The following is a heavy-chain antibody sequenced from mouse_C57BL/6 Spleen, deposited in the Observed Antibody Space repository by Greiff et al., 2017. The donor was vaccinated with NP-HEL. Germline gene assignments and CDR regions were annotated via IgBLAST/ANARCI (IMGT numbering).Heavy chain of an antibody. CDR2: IYPGSGST. V-gene: IGHV1-55*01. Sequence: QVQLQQPGAELVKPGASVKMSCKASGYTFTSYCITWVKQRPGQGLEWIGDIYPGSGSTNYNEKFKSKATLTVDTSSSTAYMQLSSLTSEDSAVYYCASDDYDGHYYAMDYWGQGTSVTVSS. D-gene: IGHD2-4*01. J-gene: IGHJ4*01. CDR1: GYTFTSYC. CDR3: ASDDYDGHYYAMDY.